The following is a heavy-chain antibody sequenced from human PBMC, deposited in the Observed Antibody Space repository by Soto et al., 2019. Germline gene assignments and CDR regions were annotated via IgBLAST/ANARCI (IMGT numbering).Heavy chain of an antibody. CDR3: ASQASPYYYYGMDV. J-gene: IGHJ6*02. V-gene: IGHV4-39*01. CDR2: IYYSGST. Sequence: LWKTLSLTCTVSGGSISSSSYYWGWIRQPPGKGLEWIGSIYYSGSTYYNPSLKSRVTISVDTSKNQFSLKLSSVTAADTAVYYCASQASPYYYYGMDVWGQGTTVTVSS. CDR1: GGSISSSSYY.